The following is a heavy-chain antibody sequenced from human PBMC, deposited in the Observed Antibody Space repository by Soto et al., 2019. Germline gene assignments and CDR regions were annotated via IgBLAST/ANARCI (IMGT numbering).Heavy chain of an antibody. V-gene: IGHV3-23*01. CDR3: VTGGWFDF. Sequence: EVQLLESGGGLVQPGGSLRLSCAASGFTFSSFEMSWVRQAPGRGLEWVSFISDDSSRTYYADAVKGRFTISRDNSKHSLYLKMNSLTAEDTAVYACVTGGWFDFWGQGTLVTVCS. D-gene: IGHD3-16*01. CDR2: ISDDSSRT. J-gene: IGHJ5*01. CDR1: GFTFSSFE.